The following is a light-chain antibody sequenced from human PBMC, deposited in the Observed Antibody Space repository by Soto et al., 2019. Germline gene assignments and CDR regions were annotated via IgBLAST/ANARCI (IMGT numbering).Light chain of an antibody. J-gene: IGLJ2*01. CDR2: LNSDGSH. CDR1: SGHSSYA. Sequence: QSVLTQSPSASASLGASVKLTCTLSSGHSSYAIAGHQQQPEKGPRFLMKLNSDGSHSKGDGISDRFSGSSSGAERYLTISSLQSEDEADYYCQTWGADSVIFGGGTKVTVL. V-gene: IGLV4-69*01. CDR3: QTWGADSVI.